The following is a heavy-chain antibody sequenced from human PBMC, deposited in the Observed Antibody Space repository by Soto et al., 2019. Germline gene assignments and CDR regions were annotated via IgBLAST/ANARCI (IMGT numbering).Heavy chain of an antibody. V-gene: IGHV4-30-4*01. CDR3: AHYSSGLAFDI. CDR1: GGSISSGDYY. J-gene: IGHJ3*02. CDR2: IYYSGST. Sequence: SETLSLTCTFSGGSISSGDYYLRWIRQPPGKGLERIGYIYYSGSTYYNPSLKSRVTISVDTSKNQFSLKLISVNAAATAVYECAHYSSGLAFDIWGQGPMVT. D-gene: IGHD6-19*01.